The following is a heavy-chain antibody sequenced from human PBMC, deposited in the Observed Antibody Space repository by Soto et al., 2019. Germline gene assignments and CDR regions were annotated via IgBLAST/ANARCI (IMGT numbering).Heavy chain of an antibody. CDR2: INPSGVSR. V-gene: IGHV1-46*01. CDR3: ARGLRPDY. D-gene: IGHD4-17*01. Sequence: ASVKVSCKASGYTFTSYYMHWVRQAPGQGLEWMGIINPSGVSRSYAQNIQGRVTMSRDTSTSTDYMELSSLRSEDTGVYYCARGLRPDYWGQGTLVTVSS. CDR1: GYTFTSYY. J-gene: IGHJ4*02.